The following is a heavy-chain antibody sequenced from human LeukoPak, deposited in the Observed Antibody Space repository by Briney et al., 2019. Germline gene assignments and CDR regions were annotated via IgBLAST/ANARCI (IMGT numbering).Heavy chain of an antibody. J-gene: IGHJ3*02. Sequence: GESLKISCQGSGYIFAIYWLDWVRQMPGEGLEWMGIINLHDSETRYSPSLQGQVSMSADKSISTAYLQWSSLKASDTAMYYCARRGYCSSTSCNTLEAFDIWGQGTMVTVSS. V-gene: IGHV5-51*01. CDR3: ARRGYCSSTSCNTLEAFDI. CDR2: INLHDSET. CDR1: GYIFAIYW. D-gene: IGHD2-2*02.